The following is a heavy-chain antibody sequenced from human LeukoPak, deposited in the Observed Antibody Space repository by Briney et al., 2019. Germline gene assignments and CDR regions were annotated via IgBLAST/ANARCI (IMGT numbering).Heavy chain of an antibody. D-gene: IGHD2-15*01. CDR1: GFTFSSYW. CDR3: ARDWEMYCSGGSCSSFDY. CDR2: INSDGSST. J-gene: IGHJ4*02. V-gene: IGHV3-74*03. Sequence: GGSLRLSCTASGFTFSSYWMHWVRQAPGKGLVWVSRINSDGSSTTYADSVKGRFTISRDNAKNTLYLQMNSLRAEDTAVYYCARDWEMYCSGGSCSSFDYWGQGTLVTVSS.